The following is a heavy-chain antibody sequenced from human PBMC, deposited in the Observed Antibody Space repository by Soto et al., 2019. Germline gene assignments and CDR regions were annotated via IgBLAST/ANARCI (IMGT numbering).Heavy chain of an antibody. D-gene: IGHD6-19*01. CDR2: IYYTGPT. Sequence: QVQLQASGPGLVTSSETLSLTCTVSGGSMSGNYWSWIRQTPGKGLAWFGYIYYTGPTNYIASLKSRVTRSVDTSTDPFSLTLTSVTAAGTAVDFYARGGWYVDYWGQGTLVTVSS. CDR1: GGSMSGNY. J-gene: IGHJ4*02. V-gene: IGHV4-59*01. CDR3: ARGGWYVDY.